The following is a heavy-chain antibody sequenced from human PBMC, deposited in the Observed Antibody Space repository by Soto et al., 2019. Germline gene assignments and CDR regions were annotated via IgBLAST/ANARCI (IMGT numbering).Heavy chain of an antibody. V-gene: IGHV1-18*01. CDR3: ARVARLSIVGATPYYYGMDV. CDR2: ISAYNGNT. Sequence: QVQLVQSGAEVKKPGASVKVSCKASGYTFTSYGISWVRQAPGQGLEWMGWISAYNGNTNYAQKLQGRVTMTTDTSTSTACMELRSLRSDDTDVYYCARVARLSIVGATPYYYGMDVWGQGTTVTVSS. CDR1: GYTFTSYG. J-gene: IGHJ6*02. D-gene: IGHD1-26*01.